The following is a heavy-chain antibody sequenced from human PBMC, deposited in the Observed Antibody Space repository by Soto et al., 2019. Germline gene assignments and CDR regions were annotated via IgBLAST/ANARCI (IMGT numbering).Heavy chain of an antibody. J-gene: IGHJ3*02. CDR3: ARHPSRSRAFDI. V-gene: IGHV4-30-2*01. CDR2: IYHSGRT. CDR1: GGSISSGGYS. Sequence: QLQLQESGSGLVKPSQTLSLTCAVSGGSISSGGYSWSWIRQPPGKGLEWIGYIYHSGRTYYHPYLKRRXXKXVXXSQNQFSLKLSSVTAADTAVYYCARHPSRSRAFDIWGQGTMVTVSS.